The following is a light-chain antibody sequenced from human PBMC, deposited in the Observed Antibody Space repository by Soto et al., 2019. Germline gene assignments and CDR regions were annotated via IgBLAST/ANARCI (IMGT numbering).Light chain of an antibody. CDR1: QSVRTS. CDR2: GAS. J-gene: IGKJ5*01. Sequence: EIVLTQSPATLSLSPGERATLSCSASQSVRTSLAWYQQKPGQAPRLLIYGASTRATGVPARFSGSGSGTEFTLTINTLQSDDFAVYYCQQYNNWPPITFGQGTRLEIK. V-gene: IGKV3-15*01. CDR3: QQYNNWPPIT.